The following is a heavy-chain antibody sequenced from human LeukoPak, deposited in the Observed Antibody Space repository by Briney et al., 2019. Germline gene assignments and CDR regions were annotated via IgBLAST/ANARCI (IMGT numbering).Heavy chain of an antibody. J-gene: IGHJ5*02. D-gene: IGHD6-6*01. Sequence: ASVKVSCKASGYTFTSYYMHWVRQAPGQGLEWMGIIHPSGGSTSYAQKFQGRVTMTRDTPTSTVYMELSSLRSEDTAVYYCAREDQYGQVVSYWFDPWGQGTLVTVSS. CDR1: GYTFTSYY. V-gene: IGHV1-46*01. CDR3: AREDQYGQVVSYWFDP. CDR2: IHPSGGST.